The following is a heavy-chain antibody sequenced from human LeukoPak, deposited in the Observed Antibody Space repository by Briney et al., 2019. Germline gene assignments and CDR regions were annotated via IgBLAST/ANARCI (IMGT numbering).Heavy chain of an antibody. CDR3: ARSGYSYAPNWFDP. CDR2: ISAYNGNT. V-gene: IGHV1-18*01. J-gene: IGHJ5*02. D-gene: IGHD5-18*01. Sequence: ASVKVSCKASGDTFTSYGISWVRQAPGQGLEWMRWISAYNGNTNYAQKLQGRVSMTTDTSTSTAYMELRSLRSDDTAVYYCARSGYSYAPNWFDPWGQGTLVTVSS. CDR1: GDTFTSYG.